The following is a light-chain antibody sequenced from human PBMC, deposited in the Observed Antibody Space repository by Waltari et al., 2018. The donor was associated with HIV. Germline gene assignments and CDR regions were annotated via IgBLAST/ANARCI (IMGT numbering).Light chain of an antibody. CDR2: DAS. CDR3: QQYENLPYS. Sequence: DIQMTQSPSSLSASVGDRVTITCQASHYIDNYISWYQQKPGKAPKLLIYDASNLETGVSSRFSCSGYGTEFSFTTSSLQPEDIATYYCQQYENLPYSFRQGTNLEI. J-gene: IGKJ2*03. CDR1: HYIDNY. V-gene: IGKV1-33*01.